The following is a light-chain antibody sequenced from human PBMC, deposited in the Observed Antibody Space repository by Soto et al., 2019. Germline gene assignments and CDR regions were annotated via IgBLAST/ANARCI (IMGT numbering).Light chain of an antibody. CDR3: QHRDSWRFT. J-gene: IGKJ2*01. CDR2: GAS. V-gene: IGKV3-11*01. CDR1: QSISSY. Sequence: EIVLTQSPATLSLSPGERATLSCRASQSISSYLAWYQQTPGQAPRLLIYGASNRATGIPARFSGSGSGTDFTLTISSLKPEDFAIYYCQHRDSWRFTFGRGTKLEIK.